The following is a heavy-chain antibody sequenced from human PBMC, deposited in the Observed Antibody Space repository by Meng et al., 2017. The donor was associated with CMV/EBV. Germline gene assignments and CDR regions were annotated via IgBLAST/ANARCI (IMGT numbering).Heavy chain of an antibody. D-gene: IGHD1-26*01. CDR2: IIPIFGTA. CDR3: ARVSTVGATDY. J-gene: IGHJ4*02. V-gene: IGHV1-69*05. Sequence: SVQVSCKASGGTFSSYAISWVRQAPGQGPEWMGGIIPIFGTANYAQKFQGRVTITTDESTSTAYMELSSRRAEDTAVYYRARVSTVGATDYWGQGTLVTVSS. CDR1: GGTFSSYA.